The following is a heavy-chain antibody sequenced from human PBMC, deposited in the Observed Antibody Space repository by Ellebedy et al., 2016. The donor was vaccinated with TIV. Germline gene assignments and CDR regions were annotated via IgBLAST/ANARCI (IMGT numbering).Heavy chain of an antibody. Sequence: GESLKIPCVASGFTFSNYNMNWVRQAPGKGLEWVSYIGTTSSSIFYAVSVKGRFSIPRDDAKKSLYLQMNSLRADDTAVYFCARGDYDRGWYPKWLDSWGQGTLVTVSS. D-gene: IGHD6-19*01. V-gene: IGHV3-48*04. CDR1: GFTFSNYN. CDR3: ARGDYDRGWYPKWLDS. J-gene: IGHJ5*01. CDR2: IGTTSSSI.